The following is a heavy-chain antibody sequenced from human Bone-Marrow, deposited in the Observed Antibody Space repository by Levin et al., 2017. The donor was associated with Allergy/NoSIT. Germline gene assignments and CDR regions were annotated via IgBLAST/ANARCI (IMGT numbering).Heavy chain of an antibody. V-gene: IGHV3-30*18. J-gene: IGHJ6*02. Sequence: QSGGSLRLSCGASGITFSSYGMHWVRQAPGKGLEWVAFISYDESNKYYADSVKGRFTISRDNSKNTLYLQMNSLRAEDTAVYFCAKDVEYQLVDVFYYGMDVWGQGTTVTVSS. CDR3: AKDVEYQLVDVFYYGMDV. CDR2: ISYDESNK. D-gene: IGHD2-2*01. CDR1: GITFSSYG.